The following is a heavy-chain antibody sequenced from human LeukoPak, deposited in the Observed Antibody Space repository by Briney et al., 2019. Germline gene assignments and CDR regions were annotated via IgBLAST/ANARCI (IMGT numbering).Heavy chain of an antibody. D-gene: IGHD1-1*01. Sequence: SETLSLTCTVSGGSISSYYWSWIRQPAGKGLEWIGRIYTSGSTNYNPSLKSRVTMSVDTSKNQFSLKLSSVTAADTAVYYCARDREHWNDGNWFDPWGQGTLVTVSS. V-gene: IGHV4-4*07. CDR1: GGSISSYY. CDR2: IYTSGST. J-gene: IGHJ5*02. CDR3: ARDREHWNDGNWFDP.